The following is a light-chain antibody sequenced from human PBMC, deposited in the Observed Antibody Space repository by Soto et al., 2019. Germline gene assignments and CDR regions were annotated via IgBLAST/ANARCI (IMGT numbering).Light chain of an antibody. V-gene: IGLV3-21*04. J-gene: IGLJ3*02. CDR3: QVWDSSSALVV. CDR1: NIGSKS. CDR2: YDS. Sequence: SSELTQPPSVSVAPGKTARITCGGNNIGSKSVHWYQQKPGQAPVLVIYYDSDRPSGIPERFSGSNSGNTATLTISRVEARDEADYYCQVWDSSSALVVFGGGTKLTVL.